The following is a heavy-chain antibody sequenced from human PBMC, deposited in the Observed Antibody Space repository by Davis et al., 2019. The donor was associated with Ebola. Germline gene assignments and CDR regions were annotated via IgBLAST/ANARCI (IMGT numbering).Heavy chain of an antibody. J-gene: IGHJ2*01. CDR2: ISAYNGNT. Sequence: ASVKVSCKASGYTFTNYGISWVRQAPGQGLEWMGWISAYNGNTNYAQKLQGRVTMTTDTSTSTAYMELRSLRSDDTAVYYCARGSYSSSRYWYFDLWGRGTLVTVSS. V-gene: IGHV1-18*01. CDR1: GYTFTNYG. D-gene: IGHD6-6*01. CDR3: ARGSYSSSRYWYFDL.